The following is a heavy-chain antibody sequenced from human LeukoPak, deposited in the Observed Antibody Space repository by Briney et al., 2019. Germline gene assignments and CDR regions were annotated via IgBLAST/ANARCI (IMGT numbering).Heavy chain of an antibody. J-gene: IGHJ5*02. CDR2: IGPNSGGT. CDR1: GYTFTDYY. V-gene: IGHV1-2*02. D-gene: IGHD6-6*01. Sequence: ASVKVSCKASGYTFTDYYMHWVRQAPRQGLEWMGWIGPNSGGTNYAQKFQGRVTMTRDSSISTAYMELTRLISDDTAVYYCARSNIAVRRGDNWFDPWGQGTLVTVSS. CDR3: ARSNIAVRRGDNWFDP.